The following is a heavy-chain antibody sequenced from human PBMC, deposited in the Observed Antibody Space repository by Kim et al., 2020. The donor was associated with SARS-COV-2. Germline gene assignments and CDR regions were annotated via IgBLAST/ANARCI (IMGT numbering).Heavy chain of an antibody. CDR3: ARDRLGYCSSTSCRYYYYGMDD. Sequence: GGSLRLSCAASGFTVSSNYMSWVRQAPGKGLEWVSVIYSGGSTYYADSVKGRFTISRDNSKNTLYLQMNSLRAEDTAVYYCARDRLGYCSSTSCRYYYYGMDDWGQGSTLTVSS. CDR2: IYSGGST. CDR1: GFTVSSNY. J-gene: IGHJ6*02. D-gene: IGHD2-2*01. V-gene: IGHV3-53*01.